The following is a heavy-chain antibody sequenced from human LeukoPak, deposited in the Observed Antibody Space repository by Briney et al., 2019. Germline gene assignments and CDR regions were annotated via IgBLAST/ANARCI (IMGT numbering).Heavy chain of an antibody. Sequence: SETLSLTCVVSGFSISSGYYWGWIRQPPGKGLEWIGSVYHSATTYYNPSLKSRVTISVDASRNQFSLWLSSVTAADTAVYYCARDRDYYDGDGYRRYFDLWGQGTLVTVSS. V-gene: IGHV4-38-2*02. CDR2: VYHSATT. J-gene: IGHJ5*02. D-gene: IGHD3-22*01. CDR1: GFSISSGYY. CDR3: ARDRDYYDGDGYRRYFDL.